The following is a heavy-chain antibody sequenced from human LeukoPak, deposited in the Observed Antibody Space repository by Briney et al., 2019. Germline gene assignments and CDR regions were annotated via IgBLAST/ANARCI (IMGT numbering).Heavy chain of an antibody. V-gene: IGHV4-39*02. CDR3: ARGDCSAASCYGLNGFYP. CDR1: GDSIGTPNYY. Sequence: SETLSLTCTVSGDSIGTPNYYWGRSRQSPGKGLEWIATVYYSGSTYYNPSLKSRVTISVDTSKNHFSLRLSSVTTADSAVYYCARGDCSAASCYGLNGFYPWGQGTLVTVSS. J-gene: IGHJ5*02. D-gene: IGHD2-2*01. CDR2: VYYSGST.